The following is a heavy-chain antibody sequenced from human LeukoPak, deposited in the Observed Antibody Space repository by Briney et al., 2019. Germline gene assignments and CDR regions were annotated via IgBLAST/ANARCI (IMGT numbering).Heavy chain of an antibody. V-gene: IGHV4-59*01. CDR3: AREFRGAHDY. D-gene: IGHD1-26*01. CDR1: GGSISSYY. J-gene: IGHJ4*02. Sequence: PSETLSLTCTVSGGSISSYYWSWIRQPPGKGLEWIGYIYYSGSTNYNPSLKSRVTISVDTSKNQFSLKLSSVTAADTAVYYCAREFRGAHDYWGQGTLVTVSS. CDR2: IYYSGST.